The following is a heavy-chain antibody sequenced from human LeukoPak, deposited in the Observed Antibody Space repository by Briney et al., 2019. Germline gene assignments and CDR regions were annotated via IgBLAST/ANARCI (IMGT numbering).Heavy chain of an antibody. V-gene: IGHV4-4*07. CDR3: ARVLSTLRASYYFDY. J-gene: IGHJ4*02. D-gene: IGHD3-10*01. Sequence: SETLSLTCTVSGGSISSYYWSWIRQPAGKGLEWIGRIYTSGSTYYNPSLKTRVTISIDTSTNHISLRPSSVTAADTAVYYCARVLSTLRASYYFDYWGQGTLVTVSS. CDR2: IYTSGST. CDR1: GGSISSYY.